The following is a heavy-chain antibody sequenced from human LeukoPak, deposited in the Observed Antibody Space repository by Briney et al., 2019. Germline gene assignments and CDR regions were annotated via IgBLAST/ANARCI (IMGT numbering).Heavy chain of an antibody. J-gene: IGHJ3*02. CDR3: ARDPYSSGWYKDAFDI. V-gene: IGHV3-21*01. CDR1: GFTCSSYS. Sequence: GESLRRSCAASGFTCSSYSMNWVRQAPGKGLEWVSSISGSSSYINYADSVKGRFTISRDNAQNSLFLQLNSLRAEDTAVYYCARDPYSSGWYKDAFDIWGQGTMVTVSS. D-gene: IGHD6-19*01. CDR2: ISGSSSYI.